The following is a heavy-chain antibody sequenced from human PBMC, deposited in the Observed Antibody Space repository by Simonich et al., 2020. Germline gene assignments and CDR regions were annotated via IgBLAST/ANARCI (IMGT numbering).Heavy chain of an antibody. CDR2: IYSSGGT. D-gene: IGHD6-13*01. CDR1: GGSISSISYY. J-gene: IGHJ3*02. CDR3: ARHAGFAFDI. V-gene: IGHV4-39*01. Sequence: QLQLQESGPGLVKPSETLSLTCTVSGGSISSISYYWGWIRQPPGKGLEWIGSIYSSGGTYYNPSHKSRVTISVDTSKNQFSLKLSSVTAADTAGYYCARHAGFAFDIWGQGTMVTVSS.